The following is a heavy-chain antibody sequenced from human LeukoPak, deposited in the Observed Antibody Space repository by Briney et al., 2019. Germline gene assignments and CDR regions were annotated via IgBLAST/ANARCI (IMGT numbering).Heavy chain of an antibody. V-gene: IGHV3-33*01. CDR2: IWYDGSNK. CDR1: GFTFRSYG. Sequence: EGSLRLSCAASGFTFRSYGMHWVRQAPGKGLQWVAVIWYDGSNKYYADSVKGRFTISRDNSKNTLSLQMNSLRAEDTAVYYCARELPPLEKYYFDYWGQGTLVTVSS. D-gene: IGHD3-3*01. CDR3: ARELPPLEKYYFDY. J-gene: IGHJ4*02.